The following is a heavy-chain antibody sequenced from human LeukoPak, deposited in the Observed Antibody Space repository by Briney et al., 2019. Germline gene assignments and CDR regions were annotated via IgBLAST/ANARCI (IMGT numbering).Heavy chain of an antibody. D-gene: IGHD6-25*01. CDR2: ISSDGGNI. CDR1: GFTFSSYA. CDR3: TRVSGQRPDH. V-gene: IGHV3-30*14. Sequence: PGGSLSLSCAASGFTFSSYALHWVRQAPGKGLDWVAVISSDGGNIFYADSVKGRITISRDNSKNTLYLQLNNLRMEDTAIYYCTRVSGQRPDHWGHGTLVTVSS. J-gene: IGHJ5*02.